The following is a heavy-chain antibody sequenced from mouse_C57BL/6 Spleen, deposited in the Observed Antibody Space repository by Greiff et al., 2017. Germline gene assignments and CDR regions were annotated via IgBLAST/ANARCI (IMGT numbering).Heavy chain of an antibody. J-gene: IGHJ4*01. CDR3: ARETLYAMDY. CDR2: IYPGDGDT. V-gene: IGHV1-82*01. Sequence: QVQLQQSGPELVKPGASVKISCKASGYSFSSSWMNWVKQRPGKGLEWIGRIYPGDGDTNYNGKFKGKATLTADKSSSTAYMQLSSLTSEDSAVYVCARETLYAMDYWGQGTSVTVSS. CDR1: GYSFSSSW.